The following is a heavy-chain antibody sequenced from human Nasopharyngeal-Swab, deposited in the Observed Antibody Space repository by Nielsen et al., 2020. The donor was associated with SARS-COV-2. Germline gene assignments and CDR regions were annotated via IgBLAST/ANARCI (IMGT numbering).Heavy chain of an antibody. CDR1: GVTLSTYS. CDR3: VRGWRSNSFDY. V-gene: IGHV3-48*01. J-gene: IGHJ4*01. D-gene: IGHD2/OR15-2a*01. Sequence: GGSMRRYCAASGVTLSTYSMDWVRQVPGKGQEWVAHIGTSSTPIYYADFVRVRFSISRDNAKNSLSLLMSTLRGEDTAVYYCVRGWRSNSFDYWGQGARVTVSA. CDR2: IGTSSTPI.